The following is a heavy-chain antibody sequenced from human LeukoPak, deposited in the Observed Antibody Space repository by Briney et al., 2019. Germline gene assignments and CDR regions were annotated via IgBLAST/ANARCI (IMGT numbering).Heavy chain of an antibody. D-gene: IGHD2-15*01. Sequence: ASVKVSCKVSGYTLTELSMHWVRQAPGKGLEWMGGFDPEDGETIYAQKFQGRVTMTEDTSTDTAYMELSSLRAEDTAVYYCARVPAYCSGGSCHPRYYYYYMDVWGKGTTVTISS. V-gene: IGHV1-24*01. J-gene: IGHJ6*03. CDR2: FDPEDGET. CDR1: GYTLTELS. CDR3: ARVPAYCSGGSCHPRYYYYYMDV.